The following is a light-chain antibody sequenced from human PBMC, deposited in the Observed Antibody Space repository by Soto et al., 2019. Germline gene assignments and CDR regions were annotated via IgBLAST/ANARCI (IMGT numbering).Light chain of an antibody. CDR2: GAS. CDR3: QQYGSSPWT. CDR1: QNVNSSY. J-gene: IGKJ1*01. V-gene: IGKV3-20*01. Sequence: EIVLTQSPGTLSLSPGERATLSYRASQNVNSSYLTWYQQKPGQAPRLLIYGASSRATGIPDRFSGSGSGTDFTLTISRLEPEDFAVYYCQQYGSSPWTFGQGTKVEIK.